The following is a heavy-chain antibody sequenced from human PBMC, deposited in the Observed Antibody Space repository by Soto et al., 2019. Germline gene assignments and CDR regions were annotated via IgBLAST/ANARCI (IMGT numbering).Heavy chain of an antibody. CDR3: AGEKVGTTGIDF. D-gene: IGHD1-26*01. Sequence: ASVKVSCKASGYTFTGYDINWVRQATGQGLEWMGWMNPNSGNTGYAQNFQGRVTMTRDNSITTAYMELTSLRDDDSAVYYCAGEKVGTTGIDFWGQGTLVIVSS. J-gene: IGHJ4*02. V-gene: IGHV1-8*01. CDR2: MNPNSGNT. CDR1: GYTFTGYD.